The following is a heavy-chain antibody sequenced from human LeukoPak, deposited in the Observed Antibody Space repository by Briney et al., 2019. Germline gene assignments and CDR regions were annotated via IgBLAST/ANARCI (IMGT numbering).Heavy chain of an antibody. Sequence: GGSLRLSCVGSGFLFKLFAVGWVRQAPGKGLEWVSVIGGTNEETDYADSVKGRFTISRDNYKNTLSLQMNSLRAEDTAVYYCVRDYSKRDGPDNWFDPWGQGTLVTVSS. CDR2: IGGTNEET. J-gene: IGHJ5*02. V-gene: IGHV3-23*01. CDR3: VRDYSKRDGPDNWFDP. D-gene: IGHD2-15*01. CDR1: GFLFKLFA.